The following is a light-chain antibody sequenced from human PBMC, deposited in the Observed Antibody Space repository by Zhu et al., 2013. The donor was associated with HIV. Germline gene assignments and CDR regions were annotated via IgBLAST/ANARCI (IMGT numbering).Light chain of an antibody. V-gene: IGKV3-20*01. Sequence: DIVLTQSPGTPSLSPGERATLSCRASHSVTGNYLAWYQQKPGQPPRLLIAGASTRAAGIPDRFSGSGSGTDFTLTISSLEAEDFAVYYCQQYGSSPLTFGQGTKLVIK. CDR3: QQYGSSPLT. CDR1: HSVTGNY. J-gene: IGKJ2*01. CDR2: GAS.